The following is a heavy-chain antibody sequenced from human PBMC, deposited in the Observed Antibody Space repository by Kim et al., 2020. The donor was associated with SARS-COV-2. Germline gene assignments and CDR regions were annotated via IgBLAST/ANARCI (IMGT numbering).Heavy chain of an antibody. CDR3: ARVTSGSYDAFDI. V-gene: IGHV4-59*01. Sequence: NSNPSLKSVITISVDTPKNQFSLKLSSVTAADTAVYYCARVTSGSYDAFDIWGQGTMVTVSS. J-gene: IGHJ3*02. D-gene: IGHD1-26*01.